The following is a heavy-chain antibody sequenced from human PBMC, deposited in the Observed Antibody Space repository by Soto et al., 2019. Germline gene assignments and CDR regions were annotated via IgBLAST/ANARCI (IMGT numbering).Heavy chain of an antibody. CDR2: IYYRGST. J-gene: IGHJ5*01. CDR3: ARTTRDGSTDS. V-gene: IGHV4-59*08. D-gene: IGHD1-1*01. CDR1: GDSISGYH. Sequence: SETLSLTCAVSGDSISGYHWSWIRQSPGKGLEWIGYIYYRGSTIYNPSLKSRLVISVDTSRNQFSLKMSSVTAADTAVYYCARTTRDGSTDSWGHGTLVTVSS.